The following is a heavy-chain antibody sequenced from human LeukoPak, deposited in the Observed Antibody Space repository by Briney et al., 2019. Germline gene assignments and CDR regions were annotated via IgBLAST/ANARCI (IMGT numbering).Heavy chain of an antibody. V-gene: IGHV3-21*05. D-gene: IGHD5-18*01. J-gene: IGHJ2*01. CDR1: GFTLSSYN. CDR2: ISSRGSSI. Sequence: PGGSLRLSCATSGFTLSSYNMNWVRQAPGKGLEWVSYISSRGSSIQYADSVKGRFTISRDNAKNSLYLQMNSLRAEDTAVYYCARGAAMSYWYFDLWGRGTLVTVSS. CDR3: ARGAAMSYWYFDL.